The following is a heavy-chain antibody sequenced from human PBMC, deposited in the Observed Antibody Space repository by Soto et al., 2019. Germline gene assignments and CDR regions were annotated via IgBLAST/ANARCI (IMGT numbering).Heavy chain of an antibody. CDR2: IYYSGST. D-gene: IGHD3-22*01. Sequence: QVQLQESGPGLVKPSQTLSLTCTVSGGSISSGGYYWSWIRQHPGKGLEWIGYIYYSGSTYYNPSLKSRVTISVDTSKNQFSLKLSSVTAADTAVYYCARESYYDSSGYYRYNWFDPWGQGTLVTVS. J-gene: IGHJ5*02. CDR3: ARESYYDSSGYYRYNWFDP. CDR1: GGSISSGGYY. V-gene: IGHV4-31*03.